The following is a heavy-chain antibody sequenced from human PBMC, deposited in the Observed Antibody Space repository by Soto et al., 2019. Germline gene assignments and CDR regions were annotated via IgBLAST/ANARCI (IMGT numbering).Heavy chain of an antibody. D-gene: IGHD5-12*01. CDR2: IKEDGSEI. CDR1: GFNVRSYL. Sequence: PGGSLRLSCAVSGFNVRSYLMSWVRQSPGKGLEWVASIKEDGSEIYYLQSVRGRFAISRDSAGNALQLAMNYLSAEDTATYFCARDIGFDYVNWGQGTLVTVSS. CDR3: ARDIGFDYVN. J-gene: IGHJ1*01. V-gene: IGHV3-7*01.